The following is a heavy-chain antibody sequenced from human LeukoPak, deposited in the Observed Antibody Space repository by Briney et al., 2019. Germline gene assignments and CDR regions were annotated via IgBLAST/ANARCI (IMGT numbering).Heavy chain of an antibody. V-gene: IGHV3-33*01. D-gene: IGHD3-22*01. Sequence: GGSPRLSCAASGFTFSSYGMHWVRQAPGKGLEWVAVIWYDGSNKYYADSVKGRFTISRDNSKNTLYLQMNSLRAEDTAVYYCARDLSYYDSSGCFDYWGPGTLVTVSS. CDR2: IWYDGSNK. J-gene: IGHJ4*02. CDR1: GFTFSSYG. CDR3: ARDLSYYDSSGCFDY.